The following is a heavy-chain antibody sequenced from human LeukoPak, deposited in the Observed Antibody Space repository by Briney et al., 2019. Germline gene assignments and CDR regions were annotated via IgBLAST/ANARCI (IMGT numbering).Heavy chain of an antibody. CDR3: ARESIAARPRADY. Sequence: SETLSLTCAVYGGSFSGYYWSWIRQPPGKGLEWIGEINHSGSTNYNPSLKSRVTISVDTSKNQFSLKLSSVTAADTAVYYCARESIAARPRADYWGQGTLVTVSS. J-gene: IGHJ4*02. V-gene: IGHV4-34*01. D-gene: IGHD6-6*01. CDR1: GGSFSGYY. CDR2: INHSGST.